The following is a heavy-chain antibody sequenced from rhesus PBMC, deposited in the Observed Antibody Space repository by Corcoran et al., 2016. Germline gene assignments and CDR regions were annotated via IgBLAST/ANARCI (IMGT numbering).Heavy chain of an antibody. J-gene: IGHJ6*01. CDR1: GLTFGSYA. Sequence: QVQLVQSGAEVKKPGASVKASCKASGLTFGSYAIIWVRPAPAPGLEWMGMIIPLGGITYYEEKFQGRVTITADTSTSTAYMELSSLRSEDTAVYYCARGFCTGNTCPYYYGLDSWGQGVVVTISS. CDR3: ARGFCTGNTCPYYYGLDS. V-gene: IGHV1-198*02. D-gene: IGHD2-2*01. CDR2: IIPLGGIT.